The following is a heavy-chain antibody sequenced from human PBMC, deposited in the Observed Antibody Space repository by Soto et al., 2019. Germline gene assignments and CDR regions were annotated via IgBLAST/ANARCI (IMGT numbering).Heavy chain of an antibody. Sequence: QVQLQESGPGLVKPSQTLSLTCTVSGGSISSGGYYWSWIRQHPGKGLEWIGYIYYSGSTYYNPSLKSRVTRSVVTSKNYFSLKLSDVTAADTAVYYCARSPIVVVTAYFDYWGQGTLVTVSS. J-gene: IGHJ4*02. CDR3: ARSPIVVVTAYFDY. D-gene: IGHD2-21*02. V-gene: IGHV4-31*03. CDR2: IYYSGST. CDR1: GGSISSGGYY.